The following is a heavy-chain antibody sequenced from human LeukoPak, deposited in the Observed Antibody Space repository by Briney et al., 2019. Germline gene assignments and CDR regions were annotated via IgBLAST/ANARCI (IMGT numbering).Heavy chain of an antibody. V-gene: IGHV3-23*01. CDR2: ISGSGGAT. CDR3: ARGGVDHYGSGTYYLMYYFDH. CDR1: RFTFSTYW. J-gene: IGHJ4*02. Sequence: GGSLRLSCAASRFTFSTYWMHWVRQAPGKGLEWVSGISGSGGATYYADSVKGRFTVSRDDPHNTLYLQMNSVRAEDTAVYFCARGGVDHYGSGTYYLMYYFDHWGQGALVTVSS. D-gene: IGHD3-10*01.